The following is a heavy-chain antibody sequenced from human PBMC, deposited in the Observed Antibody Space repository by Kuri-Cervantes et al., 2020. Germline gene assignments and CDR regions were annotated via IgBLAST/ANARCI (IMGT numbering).Heavy chain of an antibody. CDR1: GFTFSSYG. Sequence: GESLKISCAASGFTFSSYGMHWVRQAPGKGLEWVAFIRYDGSNKYYADSVKGRFTISRDNSXNTLYLQMNSLRAEDTAVXYCAISDYGXNSIGDYWGQGTLVTVSS. J-gene: IGHJ4*02. D-gene: IGHD4-23*01. V-gene: IGHV3-30*02. CDR2: IRYDGSNK. CDR3: AISDYGXNSIGDY.